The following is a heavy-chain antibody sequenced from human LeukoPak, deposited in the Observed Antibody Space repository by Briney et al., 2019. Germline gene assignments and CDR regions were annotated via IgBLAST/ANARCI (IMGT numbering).Heavy chain of an antibody. D-gene: IGHD6-13*01. CDR2: ISSSSSTI. V-gene: IGHV3-48*01. Sequence: GGSLRLSCAASGFTFHSYGMNWVRQAPGKGLEWVSYISSSSSTIYYADSVKGRFTISRDNAKNSLYLQMNSLRAEDTAVYYCARVAEAAAFDSWGQGTLVTVSS. CDR3: ARVAEAAAFDS. CDR1: GFTFHSYG. J-gene: IGHJ4*02.